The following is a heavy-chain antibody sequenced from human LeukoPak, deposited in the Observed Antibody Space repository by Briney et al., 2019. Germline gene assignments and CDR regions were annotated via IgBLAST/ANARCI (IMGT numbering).Heavy chain of an antibody. CDR3: ARGTRERITIFGVVIESYYFDY. CDR1: GYTFTSYG. Sequence: ASVTVSCTASGYTFTSYGISWVRQAPGQGLEWMGWMNPNCGNTGYAQKFQGRVTMTRNTSISTAYMELSSLRSEDTAVYYCARGTRERITIFGVVIESYYFDYWGQGTLVTVSS. CDR2: MNPNCGNT. D-gene: IGHD3-3*01. J-gene: IGHJ4*02. V-gene: IGHV1-8*02.